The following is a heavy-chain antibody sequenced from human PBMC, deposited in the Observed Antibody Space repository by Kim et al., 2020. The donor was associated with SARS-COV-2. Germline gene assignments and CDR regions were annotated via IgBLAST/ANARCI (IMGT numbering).Heavy chain of an antibody. Sequence: GGSLRLSCGASGFTFSRSWMSWVRQAPGKGLEWVANINDAGRVRYTVDSVKGRFTISRDNTKNTLYLQMISLRVEDTAVYYCIHPLIAATEVGVDYWGRGTLVSVSS. J-gene: IGHJ4*02. D-gene: IGHD6-13*01. CDR1: GFTFSRSW. CDR3: IHPLIAATEVGVDY. CDR2: INDAGRVR. V-gene: IGHV3-7*01.